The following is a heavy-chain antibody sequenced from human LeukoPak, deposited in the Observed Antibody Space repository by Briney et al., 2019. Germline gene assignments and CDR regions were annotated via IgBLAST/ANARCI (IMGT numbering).Heavy chain of an antibody. J-gene: IGHJ3*02. CDR2: ISAYTGNT. D-gene: IGHD3-22*01. V-gene: IGHV1-18*01. Sequence: GASVKVSCKASGYTFTSYGISWVRQAPGQGLEWMGWISAYTGNTNYAQKVQGRVTMTTDTSTSTAYMELGSLTSDDTAVYYCARQDYYNSRGYYYLHAFDIWGQGTLVTVSS. CDR3: ARQDYYNSRGYYYLHAFDI. CDR1: GYTFTSYG.